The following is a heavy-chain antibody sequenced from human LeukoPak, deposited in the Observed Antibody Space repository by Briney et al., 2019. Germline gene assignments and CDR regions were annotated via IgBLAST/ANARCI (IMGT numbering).Heavy chain of an antibody. V-gene: IGHV4-30-4*08. Sequence: SQTLSLTCTVSGGSISSGVYYWSWIRQPPGKGLEWIGYIYYSGSAYYNPSLKSRVTISVDMSKNQFSLKLNSVTAADTAVYYCARYSTTSCYSCKGAFDIWGQGTMVTVSS. J-gene: IGHJ3*02. CDR3: ARYSTTSCYSCKGAFDI. D-gene: IGHD2-2*01. CDR1: GGSISSGVYY. CDR2: IYYSGSA.